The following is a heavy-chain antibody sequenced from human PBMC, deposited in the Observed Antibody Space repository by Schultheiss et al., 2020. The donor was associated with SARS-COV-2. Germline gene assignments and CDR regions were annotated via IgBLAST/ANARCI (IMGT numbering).Heavy chain of an antibody. D-gene: IGHD3-10*01. CDR2: ISYDGSNK. V-gene: IGHV3-30*18. Sequence: GGSLRLSCAASGFTFSSYGMHWVRQAPGKGLEWVAVISYDGSNKYYADSVKGRFTISRDNSKNTLYLQMNSLRAEDTAVYYCAKEAAVTGSDLDYWGQGTLITVSS. CDR1: GFTFSSYG. CDR3: AKEAAVTGSDLDY. J-gene: IGHJ4*02.